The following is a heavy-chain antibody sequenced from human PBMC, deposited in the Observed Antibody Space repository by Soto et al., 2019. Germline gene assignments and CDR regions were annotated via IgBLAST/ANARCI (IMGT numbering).Heavy chain of an antibody. J-gene: IGHJ3*02. V-gene: IGHV1-8*02. CDR1: GYTFTSYD. D-gene: IGHD2-2*02. CDR3: ARLDQLLYDAFDI. Sequence: ASVKVSCKASGYTFTSYDINWVRQATGQGLEWMGWMNPNSGNTGYAQKFQGRVTMTRNTSISTAYMELSSLRSEDTAVYYCARLDQLLYDAFDIWGQGTMVTVSS. CDR2: MNPNSGNT.